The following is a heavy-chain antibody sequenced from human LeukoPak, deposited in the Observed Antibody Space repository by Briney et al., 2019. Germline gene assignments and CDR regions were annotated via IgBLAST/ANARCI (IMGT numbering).Heavy chain of an antibody. V-gene: IGHV4-39*07. Sequence: PSETLSLPCTVSGGSISRYYWSWIRQPPGKGLEWIGSIYYSGSTYYNPSLKSRVTISVDTSKNQFSLKLNSVTAADTAVYYCSRGLSDVYWGQGTQVTVSS. CDR3: SRGLSDVY. CDR2: IYYSGST. J-gene: IGHJ4*02. CDR1: GGSISRYY.